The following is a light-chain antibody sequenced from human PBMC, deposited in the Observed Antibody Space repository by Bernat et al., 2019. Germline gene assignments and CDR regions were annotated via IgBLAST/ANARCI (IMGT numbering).Light chain of an antibody. CDR2: AAS. Sequence: DIQMTQSPSSLSASLGDTVTITCRASQAISISLAWFQQRPGKAPKSLIYAASNLRSGVPSRFTGSGSGIDFTLTISSLQPEDFGIYYCQQYDSYPLTFGGGTKVDVK. CDR3: QQYDSYPLT. V-gene: IGKV1-16*01. J-gene: IGKJ4*01. CDR1: QAISIS.